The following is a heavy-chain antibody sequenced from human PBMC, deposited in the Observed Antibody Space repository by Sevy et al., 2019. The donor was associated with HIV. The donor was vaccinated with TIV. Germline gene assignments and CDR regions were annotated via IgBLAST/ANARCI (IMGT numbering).Heavy chain of an antibody. CDR3: ARDMAHLPIAVAGNFYYYYGMDV. CDR1: GFTFSSSA. Sequence: GESLKISCAASGFTFSSSAMHWVRQAPAKGLEWVALISHDGTNKYYADSVKGRFTISRDNSKNTLYLQMNSLRAEDTVMYYCARDMAHLPIAVAGNFYYYYGMDVWGQGTTVTVSS. D-gene: IGHD6-19*01. V-gene: IGHV3-30*04. J-gene: IGHJ6*02. CDR2: ISHDGTNK.